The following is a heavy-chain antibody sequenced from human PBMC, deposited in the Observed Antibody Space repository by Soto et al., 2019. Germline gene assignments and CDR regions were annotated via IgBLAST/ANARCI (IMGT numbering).Heavy chain of an antibody. Sequence: GGSLRLSSAASGFTFSGSAMQWVRKASGNGLEWVGRIKSKANSYATAYAASVKGRFTISRDDSKNTAYLQMNSLKTEDTAVYYCTSPVSGSYPRSYSYYYGMDVWGQGT. CDR3: TSPVSGSYPRSYSYYYGMDV. V-gene: IGHV3-73*01. J-gene: IGHJ6*02. CDR1: GFTFSGSA. D-gene: IGHD3-10*01. CDR2: IKSKANSYAT.